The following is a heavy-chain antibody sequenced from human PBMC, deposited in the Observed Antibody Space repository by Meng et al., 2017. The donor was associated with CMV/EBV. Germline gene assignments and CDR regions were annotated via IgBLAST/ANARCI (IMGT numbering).Heavy chain of an antibody. CDR3: ARDFTPSSDYDFWSGYYKFNWFDP. Sequence: MNWVGQAPGKGLAYVSAIRSNGGSTYYADSVKGRFTISRDNSKNTLYLQMGSLRAEDMAVYYCARDFTPSSDYDFWSGYYKFNWFDPWGQGTLVTVSS. D-gene: IGHD3-3*01. J-gene: IGHJ5*02. V-gene: IGHV3-64*02. CDR2: IRSNGGST.